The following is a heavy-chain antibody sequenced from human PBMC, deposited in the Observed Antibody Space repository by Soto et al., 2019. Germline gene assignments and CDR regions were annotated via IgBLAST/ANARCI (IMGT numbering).Heavy chain of an antibody. Sequence: QVQPVQSGSEVKKPGSSVRVSCKTGSFYAVSWVRQAPGQGLEWMGGLIPVFDTPSYAQKFQGRVIITADESKSTAYIELSSLRSEDTALYYGASTPVTGRYSYYGMDALDQVIAVTVSS. CDR3: ASTPVTGRYSYYGMDA. J-gene: IGHJ6*02. D-gene: IGHD4-4*01. CDR1: GSFYA. CDR2: LIPVFDTP. V-gene: IGHV1-69*01.